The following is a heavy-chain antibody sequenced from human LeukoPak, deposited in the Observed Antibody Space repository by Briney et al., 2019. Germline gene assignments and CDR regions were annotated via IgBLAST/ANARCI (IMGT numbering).Heavy chain of an antibody. D-gene: IGHD6-6*01. CDR2: IKEDGSEK. CDR3: TRIGYRSSTFDY. V-gene: IGHV3-7*05. CDR1: GFSFSIYW. Sequence: GGSLRLSCAASGFSFSIYWMSWVRQAPGKGLEWVANIKEDGSEKYYVDSVKGRFTVSRDNTKNSLYLQMNSLRVEDTAVFYCTRIGYRSSTFDYWGQGTPVTVSS. J-gene: IGHJ4*02.